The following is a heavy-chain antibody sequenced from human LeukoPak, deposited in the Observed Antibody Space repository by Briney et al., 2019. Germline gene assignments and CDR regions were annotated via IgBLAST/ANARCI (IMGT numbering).Heavy chain of an antibody. Sequence: SETLSLTCAVYGGSFSGYYWSWIRQPPGKGLEWIGEINHSGSTNYNPSLKSRVTISVDTSKNQFSLKLSSVTAADTAVYYCARRPGRLQPPPGWFDPWGQGTLVTVSS. CDR3: ARRPGRLQPPPGWFDP. CDR1: GGSFSGYY. D-gene: IGHD5-24*01. CDR2: INHSGST. V-gene: IGHV4-34*01. J-gene: IGHJ5*02.